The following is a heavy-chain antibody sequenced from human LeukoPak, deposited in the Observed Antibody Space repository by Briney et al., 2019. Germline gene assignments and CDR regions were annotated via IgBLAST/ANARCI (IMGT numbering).Heavy chain of an antibody. V-gene: IGHV3-9*01. CDR3: AKGYYDFWSSYVGNWFDP. CDR1: GFTFYDYA. CDR2: ISWNSGSI. D-gene: IGHD3-3*01. Sequence: GGSLRLSCAASGFTFYDYAMHWVRQAPGKGLEWVSGISWNSGSIGYADSVKGRFTISRDNAKNSLYLQMNSLRAEDTALYYCAKGYYDFWSSYVGNWFDPWGQGTLVTVSS. J-gene: IGHJ5*02.